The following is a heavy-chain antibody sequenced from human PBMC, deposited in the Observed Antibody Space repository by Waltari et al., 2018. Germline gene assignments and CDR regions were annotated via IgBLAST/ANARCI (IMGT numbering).Heavy chain of an antibody. Sequence: QVQLQESGPGLVKPSETLSLTCTVSGGSISSYYWSWIRQPAGKGLEWIGRIYTSGNTNYNPSLKSRVTMSVDTSKNQFAQKLSSVTAAEAAVYYCASTRLITMVRGGFDYWGQGTLVTVSA. CDR3: ASTRLITMVRGGFDY. V-gene: IGHV4-4*07. J-gene: IGHJ4*02. D-gene: IGHD3-10*01. CDR2: IYTSGNT. CDR1: GGSISSYY.